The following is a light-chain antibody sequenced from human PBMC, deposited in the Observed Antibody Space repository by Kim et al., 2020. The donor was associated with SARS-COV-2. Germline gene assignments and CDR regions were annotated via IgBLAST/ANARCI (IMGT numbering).Light chain of an antibody. CDR1: SSNIGSNT. Sequence: QRVNISCSGSSSNIGSNTVNWYHQLPGTAAKLLIYTNNQRPSGVPDRFSGSKSGASASLAISGLQSEDEADYYCATWDDSLNGQVVFGGGTQLTVL. J-gene: IGLJ2*01. CDR2: TNN. CDR3: ATWDDSLNGQVV. V-gene: IGLV1-44*01.